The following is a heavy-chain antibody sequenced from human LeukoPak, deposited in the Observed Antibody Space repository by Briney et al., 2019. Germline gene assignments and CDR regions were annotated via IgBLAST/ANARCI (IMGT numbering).Heavy chain of an antibody. CDR3: AKIAPLDYYYYMDV. Sequence: PGGSLRLSCAASGFTFSSYWMTWVRQAPGKGLEWVANIKQDGSAKNYVDSVKGRFTISRDNSKNTLYLQMNSLRAEDTAVYYCAKIAPLDYYYYMDVWGKGTTVTVSS. J-gene: IGHJ6*03. CDR2: IKQDGSAK. V-gene: IGHV3-7*03. CDR1: GFTFSSYW.